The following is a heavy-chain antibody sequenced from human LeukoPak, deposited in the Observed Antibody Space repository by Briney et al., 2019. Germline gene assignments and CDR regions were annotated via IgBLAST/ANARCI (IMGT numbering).Heavy chain of an antibody. CDR1: GGTFSSYA. V-gene: IGHV1-69*05. Sequence: SVKVSCKASGGTFSSYAISWVRQAPGQGLEWMGGIIPIFGTANYAQKFQGRVTITTDESTSTAYMELSSLRSEDTAVYYCARVGSAAGWGYYFDYWGQGTLVTVSS. CDR3: ARVGSAAGWGYYFDY. D-gene: IGHD6-13*01. J-gene: IGHJ4*02. CDR2: IIPIFGTA.